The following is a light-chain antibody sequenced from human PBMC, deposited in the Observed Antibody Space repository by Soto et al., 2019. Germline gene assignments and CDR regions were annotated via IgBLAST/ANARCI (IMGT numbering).Light chain of an antibody. CDR1: QSISSK. CDR2: GAS. CDR3: QQYNSWTPIT. J-gene: IGKJ5*01. Sequence: EIVMTQSPATLSVSPGERATLSCRASQSISSKLGWYQQRPGQAPRLLIYGASTRATRIPARFSGSGSGTEFTLTISSLQSEDSAVYYCQQYNSWTPITFGQGTLLEMK. V-gene: IGKV3-15*01.